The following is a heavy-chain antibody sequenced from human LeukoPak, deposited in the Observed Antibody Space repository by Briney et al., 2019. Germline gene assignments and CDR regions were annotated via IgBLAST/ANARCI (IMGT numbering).Heavy chain of an antibody. CDR1: GFTFSDYY. Sequence: PGGSLRLSCAASGFTFSDYYMSWIRQAPGKGLEWVSYISSSGDIIYYADSVKGRFTVSRDNAKNSLYLQMNSLRVEDTGVYYCAGWFSYYYAMDVWGQGTTVTVSS. J-gene: IGHJ6*02. V-gene: IGHV3-11*01. CDR3: AGWFSYYYAMDV. D-gene: IGHD3-10*01. CDR2: ISSSGDII.